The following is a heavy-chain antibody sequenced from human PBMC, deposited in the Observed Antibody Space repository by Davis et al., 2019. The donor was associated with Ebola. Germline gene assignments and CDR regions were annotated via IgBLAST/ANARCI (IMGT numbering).Heavy chain of an antibody. J-gene: IGHJ4*02. D-gene: IGHD3-22*01. V-gene: IGHV3-7*01. CDR2: IKQDGSEK. Sequence: GGSLRLSCAASGFTFSSYSMNWVRQAPGKGLEWVANIKQDGSEKYYVDSVKGRFTISRDNAKNSLYLQMNSLRAEDTAVYYCARVVTMIVVTWGQGTLVTVSS. CDR1: GFTFSSYS. CDR3: ARVVTMIVVT.